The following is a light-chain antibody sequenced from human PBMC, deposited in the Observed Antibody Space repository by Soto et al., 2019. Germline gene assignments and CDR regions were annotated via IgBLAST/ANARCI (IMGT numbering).Light chain of an antibody. V-gene: IGKV1-5*01. CDR3: HSRA. CDR2: DAS. J-gene: IGKJ5*01. Sequence: QITQSASTVSASVGDRVTITCRASQSIGTWVAWYQQKPGEAPKLLIYDASTLESGVPSRFSGSGSETEFTLTISRLQPDDFATYFCHSRAFGQGTRLEIK. CDR1: QSIGTW.